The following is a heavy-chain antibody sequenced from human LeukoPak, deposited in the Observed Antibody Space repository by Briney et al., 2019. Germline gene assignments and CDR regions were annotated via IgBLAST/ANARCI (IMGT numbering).Heavy chain of an antibody. Sequence: GGSLRLSCAASGFTFTTYWMTWVRQAPGKGLEWVANIKHDGSERYYVDSVKGRFTISRDNAKNSVVLQMSGLRAEDTALYYCNLRHRSYYADYWGQGTLVTVSS. V-gene: IGHV3-7*01. CDR2: IKHDGSER. CDR3: NLRHRSYYADY. D-gene: IGHD3-10*01. CDR1: GFTFTTYW. J-gene: IGHJ4*02.